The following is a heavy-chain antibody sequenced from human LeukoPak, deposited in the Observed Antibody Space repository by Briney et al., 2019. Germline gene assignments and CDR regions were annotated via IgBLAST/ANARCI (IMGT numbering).Heavy chain of an antibody. Sequence: SETLSLTCAVSGVSISSGGYSWSWIRQPPGKGLEWIGYIYHSGSTYYNPSLKSRVTISVDRSKNQFSLKLSSVTAADTAVYYCARASTTVTYFDYWGQGTLVTVSS. J-gene: IGHJ4*02. D-gene: IGHD4-17*01. CDR2: IYHSGST. CDR3: ARASTTVTYFDY. CDR1: GVSISSGGYS. V-gene: IGHV4-30-2*01.